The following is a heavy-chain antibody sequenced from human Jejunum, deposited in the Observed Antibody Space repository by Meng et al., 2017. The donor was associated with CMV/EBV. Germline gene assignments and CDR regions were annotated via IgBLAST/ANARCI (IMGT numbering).Heavy chain of an antibody. D-gene: IGHD6-19*01. CDR3: ARGPGRSAGDS. CDR2: IHHSGTT. CDR1: GDSIRTFW. J-gene: IGHJ4*02. V-gene: IGHV4-59*01. Sequence: CTVSGDSIRTFWWSWIRQFPGRGLEWIGYIHHSGTTNHNPSLRNRVIMSVDTSNNQFSLKLTSVTAADTAVYYCARGPGRSAGDSWGQGTLVTVSS.